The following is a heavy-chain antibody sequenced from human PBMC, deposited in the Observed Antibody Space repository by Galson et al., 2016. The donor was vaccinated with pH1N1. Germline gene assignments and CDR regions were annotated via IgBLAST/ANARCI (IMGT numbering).Heavy chain of an antibody. CDR1: GYSFTDHY. J-gene: IGHJ6*02. Sequence: SVKVSCKASGYSFTDHYLHWVRRAPGQGLEWMGRIDTESGDTDYAQKCQGRVTMTRDTPISTAYMELSRLRSDDTAVYYCARRGSSTSHYYYGMDVWGQGTTVTVSS. CDR3: ARRGSSTSHYYYGMDV. D-gene: IGHD2-2*01. V-gene: IGHV1-2*06. CDR2: IDTESGDT.